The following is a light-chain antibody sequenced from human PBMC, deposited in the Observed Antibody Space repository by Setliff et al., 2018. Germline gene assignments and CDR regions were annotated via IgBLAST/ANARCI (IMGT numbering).Light chain of an antibody. CDR3: AAWDDNLNGYV. V-gene: IGLV1-44*01. CDR1: SSNLGSNT. CDR2: SNS. Sequence: QSALPQPPSASGTPGQRVTISCSGSSSNLGSNTVNWYRHLPGTAPKLLIYSNSQRPSGVPDRFSGSKSGTSASLVISGLQPGDEADYYCAAWDDNLNGYVFGTGTKVTVL. J-gene: IGLJ1*01.